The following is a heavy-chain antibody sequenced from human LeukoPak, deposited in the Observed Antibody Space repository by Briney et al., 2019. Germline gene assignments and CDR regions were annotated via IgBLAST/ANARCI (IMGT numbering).Heavy chain of an antibody. V-gene: IGHV3-73*01. CDR1: GFTFSGSA. D-gene: IGHD4-17*01. J-gene: IGHJ6*03. CDR2: IRGKANSYAT. Sequence: GGSLRLSCAASGFTFSGSAMHWVRQASGKGLEWVGRIRGKANSYATAYAASVKGRFTISRDDSKNTAYLQMNSLKTEDTAVYYCTRHVSADYGDYVGYYYYYMDVWSKGTTVTVSS. CDR3: TRHVSADYGDYVGYYYYYMDV.